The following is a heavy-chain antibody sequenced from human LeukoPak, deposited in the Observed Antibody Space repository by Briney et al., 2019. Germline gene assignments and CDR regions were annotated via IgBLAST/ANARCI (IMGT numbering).Heavy chain of an antibody. Sequence: PGGSLTLSCSASRLTFSSYAMSWVRQAPGQGLESVSAISGISGHTYYAYSVKAGFTRSRDNSKNSLYLQMNSLRAEDTAVYYCAKVGFSEMEWLLYSDHWGQGTLVTVSS. CDR3: AKVGFSEMEWLLYSDH. CDR2: ISGISGHT. CDR1: RLTFSSYA. J-gene: IGHJ4*02. D-gene: IGHD3-3*01. V-gene: IGHV3-23*01.